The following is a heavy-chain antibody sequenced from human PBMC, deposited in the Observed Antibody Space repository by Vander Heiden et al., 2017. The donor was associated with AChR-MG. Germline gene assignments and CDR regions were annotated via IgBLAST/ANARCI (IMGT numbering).Heavy chain of an antibody. Sequence: EVQLVESGGGLVQPGGSLRRSCAASGFTFSSHEMTWVRQAPGKGLEWVANVNKDGSEKYYVDSVKGRFTISRDNTKNSLDLQMNSLRAEDTAVYYCARDAGTFWGQGALVTVSS. V-gene: IGHV3-7*01. D-gene: IGHD1-1*01. CDR3: ARDAGTF. CDR1: GFTFSSHE. J-gene: IGHJ4*02. CDR2: VNKDGSEK.